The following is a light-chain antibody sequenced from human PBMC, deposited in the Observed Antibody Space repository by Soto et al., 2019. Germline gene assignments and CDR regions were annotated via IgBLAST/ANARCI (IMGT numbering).Light chain of an antibody. J-gene: IGLJ1*01. V-gene: IGLV1-40*01. CDR2: GNS. Sequence: QSALTQPPSVSGAPGQRVTISCTGSSSNIGAGYDVHWYQQLPGTAPKLLIYGNSNRPSGVPDRFSGSKSGTSASLAITGLQAEDEADYSSQSYDNSLTGYVFGTGTKVTVL. CDR3: QSYDNSLTGYV. CDR1: SSNIGAGYD.